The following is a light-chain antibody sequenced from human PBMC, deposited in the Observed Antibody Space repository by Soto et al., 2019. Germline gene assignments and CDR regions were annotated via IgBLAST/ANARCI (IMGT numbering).Light chain of an antibody. CDR1: ESFTDRQ. CDR3: QQYNNWPPIT. V-gene: IGKV3-15*01. Sequence: IVLTQSPGTLSLSPGERATLSCRSSESFTDRQLAWYQQKPGQAPRLLIYGASTRATGIPARFSGSGSGTEFTLTISSLQSEDFAVYCCQQYNNWPPITFGQGTRLEI. CDR2: GAS. J-gene: IGKJ5*01.